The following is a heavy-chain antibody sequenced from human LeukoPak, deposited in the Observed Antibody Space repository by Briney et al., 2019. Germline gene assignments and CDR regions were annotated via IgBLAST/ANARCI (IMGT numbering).Heavy chain of an antibody. CDR1: GYTFTSYY. J-gene: IGHJ5*02. D-gene: IGHD3-22*01. CDR3: ASLAMIVVVITTYSWYWFDP. Sequence: GASVKVSCKASGYTFTSYYMHWVRQAPGQGLEWMGRINPNSGGTNYAQKFQGRVTMTRDTSISTAYMELSRLRSDDTAVYYCASLAMIVVVITTYSWYWFDPWGQGTLVTVSS. V-gene: IGHV1-2*06. CDR2: INPNSGGT.